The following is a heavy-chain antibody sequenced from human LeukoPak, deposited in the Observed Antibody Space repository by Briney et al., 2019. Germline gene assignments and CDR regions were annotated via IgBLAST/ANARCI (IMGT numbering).Heavy chain of an antibody. CDR1: GSISGYY. J-gene: IGHJ4*02. CDR2: IYYSGST. CDR3: ARHPLYSGYDSYFDY. Sequence: SETLSLTCTVSGSISGYYWSWIRQPPGKGLEWIGYIYYSGSTNYNPSLKSRVTISVDTSKNQFSLKLSSVTAADTAVYYCARHPLYSGYDSYFDYWGQGTLVTVSS. V-gene: IGHV4-59*08. D-gene: IGHD5-12*01.